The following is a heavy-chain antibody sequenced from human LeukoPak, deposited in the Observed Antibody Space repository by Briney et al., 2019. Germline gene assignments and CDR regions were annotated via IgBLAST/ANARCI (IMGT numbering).Heavy chain of an antibody. J-gene: IGHJ3*02. CDR2: IYTSGST. D-gene: IGHD4-23*01. CDR1: GGSISSYY. CDR3: AREDYGGNSLDAFDI. Sequence: SETLSLTCTVSGGSISSYYWSWIRQPAGKGLEWIGRIYTSGSTNHNPSLKSRVTMSVDTSKNQFSLKLSSVTAADTAVYYCAREDYGGNSLDAFDIWGQGTMVTVSS. V-gene: IGHV4-4*07.